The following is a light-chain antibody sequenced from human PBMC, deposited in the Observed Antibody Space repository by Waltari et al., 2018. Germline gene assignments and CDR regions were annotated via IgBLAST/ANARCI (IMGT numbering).Light chain of an antibody. V-gene: IGKV3-15*01. Sequence: EVVLTQSPATLSVSLGERATLSCRASQSVSSALAWYQQKPGQAPRLIIPGASMRATGIPARLSGSGSGTEFTLTISSLQSEDSAVYYCQQYNKWPPGTFGQGTKVEIK. J-gene: IGKJ1*01. CDR1: QSVSSA. CDR3: QQYNKWPPGT. CDR2: GAS.